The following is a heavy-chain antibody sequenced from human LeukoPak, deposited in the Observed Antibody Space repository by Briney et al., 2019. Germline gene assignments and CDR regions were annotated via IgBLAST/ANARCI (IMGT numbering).Heavy chain of an antibody. CDR3: ARGYYYNLGSFPFDF. V-gene: IGHV4-34*01. J-gene: IGHJ4*02. CDR1: GGPFSGYF. Sequence: PSETLSLTCAVSGGPFSGYFWSWIRQSSGKGLEWIGEIHNSGTTNYNPPLNSRVTISEDTSKNQFYLNLSSVTAADTAVYYCARGYYYNLGSFPFDFWGQGTLVTVSS. D-gene: IGHD3-10*01. CDR2: IHNSGTT.